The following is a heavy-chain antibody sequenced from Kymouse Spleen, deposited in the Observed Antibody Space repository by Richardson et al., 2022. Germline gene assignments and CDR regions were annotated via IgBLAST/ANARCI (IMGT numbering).Heavy chain of an antibody. V-gene: IGHV4-34*01. D-gene: IGHD1-26*01. Sequence: QVQLQQWGAGLLKPSETLSLTCAVYGGSFSGYYWSWIRQPPGKGLEWIGEINHSGSTNYNPSLKSRVTISVDTSKNQFSLKLSSVTAADTAVYYCARVPSYSGSYDYWGQGTLVTVSS. J-gene: IGHJ4*02. CDR3: ARVPSYSGSYDY. CDR1: GGSFSGYY. CDR2: INHSGST.